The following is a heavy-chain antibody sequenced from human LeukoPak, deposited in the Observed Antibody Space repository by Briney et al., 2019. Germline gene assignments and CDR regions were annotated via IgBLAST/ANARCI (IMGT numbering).Heavy chain of an antibody. J-gene: IGHJ4*02. V-gene: IGHV3-23*01. Sequence: GGSLRLSCAASGFTFSSYAMSWVRQAPEKGQEWVSAISGSGGSTYYADSVKGRFTISRDNSKNTLYLQMNSLRAEDTGVYYCAKDFEGSGWYRQPPLDYWGQGTLVTVSS. CDR2: ISGSGGST. D-gene: IGHD6-19*01. CDR1: GFTFSSYA. CDR3: AKDFEGSGWYRQPPLDY.